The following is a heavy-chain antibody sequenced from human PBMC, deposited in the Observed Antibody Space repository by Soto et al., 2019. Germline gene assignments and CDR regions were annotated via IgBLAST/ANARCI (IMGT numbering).Heavy chain of an antibody. Sequence: ASVKVSCKASGYTFTSYGISWVRQAPGQGLEWMGWISAYNGNTNYAQKLQGRVTMTTDTSTSTAYVELRSLRSDDTAVYYCARVFCSSTSCYNWFDPWGQGTLVTVSS. D-gene: IGHD2-2*01. CDR3: ARVFCSSTSCYNWFDP. CDR2: ISAYNGNT. J-gene: IGHJ5*02. CDR1: GYTFTSYG. V-gene: IGHV1-18*04.